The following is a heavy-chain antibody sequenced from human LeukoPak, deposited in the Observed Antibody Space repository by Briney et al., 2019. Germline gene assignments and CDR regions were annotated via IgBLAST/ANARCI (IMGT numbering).Heavy chain of an antibody. CDR2: IYTSGST. CDR1: GGSISSYY. Sequence: PSETLSLTCTVSGGSISSYYWSWIRQPPGKGLEWIGYIYTSGSTNYNPSLKSRVTISVDTSKNQFSLKLSSVTVADTAVYYCARLSSGWYFPDYWGQGTLVTVSS. CDR3: ARLSSGWYFPDY. J-gene: IGHJ4*02. V-gene: IGHV4-4*09. D-gene: IGHD6-19*01.